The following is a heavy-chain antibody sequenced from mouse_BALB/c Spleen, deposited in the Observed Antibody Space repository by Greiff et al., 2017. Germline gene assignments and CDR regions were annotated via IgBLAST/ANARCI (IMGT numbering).Heavy chain of an antibody. CDR1: GYSFTGYF. J-gene: IGHJ1*01. D-gene: IGHD1-1*01. CDR3: ARGFPLLRFYWYFDV. Sequence: VQLQQSGPELVKPGASVKISCKASGYSFTGYFMNWVMQSHGKSLEWIGRINPYNGDTFYNQKFKGKATLTVDKSSSTAHMELRSLASEDSAVYYCARGFPLLRFYWYFDVWGAGTTVTVSS. V-gene: IGHV1-20*02. CDR2: INPYNGDT.